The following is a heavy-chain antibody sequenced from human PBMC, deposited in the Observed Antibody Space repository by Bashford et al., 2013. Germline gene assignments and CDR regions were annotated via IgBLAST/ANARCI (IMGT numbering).Heavy chain of an antibody. Sequence: VRQAPGKGLEWVANIKQDGSEKYYVDSVKGRFTISRDNAKNSLYLQMNSLRAEDTAVYYCARDGTGTVDYWGQGTLVTVSS. CDR2: IKQDGSEK. D-gene: IGHD1-1*01. V-gene: IGHV3-7*03. CDR3: ARDGTGTVDY. J-gene: IGHJ4*02.